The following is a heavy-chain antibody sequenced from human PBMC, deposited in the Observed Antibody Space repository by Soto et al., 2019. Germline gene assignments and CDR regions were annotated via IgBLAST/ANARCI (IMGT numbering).Heavy chain of an antibody. Sequence: GGSLRLSCAASGFTFSSYAMSWVRQAPGKGLEWVSAISGSGGSTYYADSVKGRYTISRDNSKNTLYLQMNSLRAEDTAVYYCAKSSSGWYFGYYYYYGMDVWGQGTTVTVSS. CDR3: AKSSSGWYFGYYYYYGMDV. J-gene: IGHJ6*02. CDR2: ISGSGGST. V-gene: IGHV3-23*01. D-gene: IGHD6-19*01. CDR1: GFTFSSYA.